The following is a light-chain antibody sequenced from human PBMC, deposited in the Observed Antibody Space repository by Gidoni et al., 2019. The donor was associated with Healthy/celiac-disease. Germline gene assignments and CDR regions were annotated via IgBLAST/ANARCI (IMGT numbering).Light chain of an antibody. V-gene: IGKV3-20*01. CDR2: GAS. Sequence: EIVLTQSPGTLSLSPGERATLSCRASQSVSSSYLAWYQQKPGQAPRLRIYGASSRATGIPDRFSGSGSGTDLTLTISRLEPEDFAVYYWQQYGSSPETFGQGTKVEIK. CDR1: QSVSSSY. CDR3: QQYGSSPET. J-gene: IGKJ1*01.